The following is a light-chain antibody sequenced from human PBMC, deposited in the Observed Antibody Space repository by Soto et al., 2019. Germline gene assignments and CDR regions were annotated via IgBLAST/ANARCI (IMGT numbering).Light chain of an antibody. Sequence: DIQMTQSPSSMSASIGDRFTITFHASQDISNSLSWYQQKPGKAPKVLIYDASNLETGVPSRFSGSGSGTDFTLTISSLQPEDFATYYCQQSYSTPWTFGQGTKVDI. V-gene: IGKV1-39*01. CDR3: QQSYSTPWT. CDR2: DAS. J-gene: IGKJ1*01. CDR1: QDISNS.